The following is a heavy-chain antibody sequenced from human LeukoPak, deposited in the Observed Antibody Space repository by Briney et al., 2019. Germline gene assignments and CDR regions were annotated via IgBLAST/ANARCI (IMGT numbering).Heavy chain of an antibody. D-gene: IGHD2-15*01. CDR1: GFTFSSYA. Sequence: SGGSLRLSCAASGFTFSSYAMSWVRQAPGKGLEWVSAISGSGGSTYYADSVKGRFTISRDNSKNTLYLQMNSLRAEDTAVYYCAKVKDIRIRAYYFDYWGQGTLVTVSS. CDR2: ISGSGGST. V-gene: IGHV3-23*01. J-gene: IGHJ4*02. CDR3: AKVKDIRIRAYYFDY.